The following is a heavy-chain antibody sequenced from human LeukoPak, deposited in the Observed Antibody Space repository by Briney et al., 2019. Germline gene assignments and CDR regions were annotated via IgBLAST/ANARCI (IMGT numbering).Heavy chain of an antibody. CDR1: GVTVSSNY. V-gene: IGHV3-23*01. D-gene: IGHD4-23*01. Sequence: QTGGSLRLSCAASGVTVSSNYMSWVRQAPGKGLDWVSAISGSGGNTYYADSVKGRFTISRDNSKNTLYLQMNSLRAEDTAVYYCAKDQYGGNPQYYFDYWGQGTLVTVSS. J-gene: IGHJ4*02. CDR2: ISGSGGNT. CDR3: AKDQYGGNPQYYFDY.